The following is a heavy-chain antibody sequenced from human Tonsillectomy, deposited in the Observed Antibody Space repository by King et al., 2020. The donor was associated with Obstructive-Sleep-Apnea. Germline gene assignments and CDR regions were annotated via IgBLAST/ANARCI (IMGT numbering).Heavy chain of an antibody. CDR2: ISYDGSIK. J-gene: IGHJ4*02. V-gene: IGHV3-30*04. Sequence: VQLVESGGGVVQPGRSLRLSCAASGFTFSSYAMHWVRQAPGRGLEWVAIISYDGSIKYYADSVKGRFTISRDNSKNTLYLQMNSLRAEDTAVYYCASLDIVATISYWGQGTLVTVSS. CDR3: ASLDIVATISY. D-gene: IGHD5-12*01. CDR1: GFTFSSYA.